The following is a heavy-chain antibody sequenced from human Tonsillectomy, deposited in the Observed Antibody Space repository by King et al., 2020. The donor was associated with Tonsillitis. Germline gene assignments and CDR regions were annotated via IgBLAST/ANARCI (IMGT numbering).Heavy chain of an antibody. CDR2: ISAYNGNT. CDR3: ARGVSYGSGSYYGYDAFDI. J-gene: IGHJ3*02. D-gene: IGHD3-10*01. V-gene: IGHV1-18*04. Sequence: QLVQSGAEVKKPGASAKVSCKASGYTFTSYGLSWVRQAPGQGLEWMGWISAYNGNTNYAQKLQGRVTMTTDTSTSTAYMELRSLRSDDTAVYYCARGVSYGSGSYYGYDAFDIWGQGTMVTVSS. CDR1: GYTFTSYG.